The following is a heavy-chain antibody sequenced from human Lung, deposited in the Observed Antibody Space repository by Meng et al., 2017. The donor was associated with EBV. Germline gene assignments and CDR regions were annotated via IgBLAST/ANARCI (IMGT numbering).Heavy chain of an antibody. D-gene: IGHD5-18*01. CDR2: ISGSGAAT. V-gene: IGHV3-23*04. J-gene: IGHJ4*02. CDR1: GFSFGGFV. Sequence: EVQLVESGGGLVQPGGSLRLSCAASGFSFGGFVMSWVRQAPGKGPEWVSVISGSGAATYYADSVKGRFTISRDNSRDTLYLEINNLKAEDTAVYYCAKDLVTTMVTRIVAVAGATPDYWGQGTLVTVAS. CDR3: AKDLVTTMVTRIVAVAGATPDY.